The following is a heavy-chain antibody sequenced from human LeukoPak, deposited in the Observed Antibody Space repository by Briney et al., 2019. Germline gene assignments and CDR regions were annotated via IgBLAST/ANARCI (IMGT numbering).Heavy chain of an antibody. V-gene: IGHV3-23*01. CDR1: GFTFSSYA. D-gene: IGHD3-16*02. CDR3: AKYYDDVWGSYRHYFDC. Sequence: GGSLRLSCAASGFTFSSYAMSWVRQAPGKGLEWVSVISDSGSSTYYADSVKGRFTVSRDNSKNTLFLQMNSLRAEDTALYYCAKYYDDVWGSYRHYFDCWGQGTLVTVSS. J-gene: IGHJ4*02. CDR2: ISDSGSST.